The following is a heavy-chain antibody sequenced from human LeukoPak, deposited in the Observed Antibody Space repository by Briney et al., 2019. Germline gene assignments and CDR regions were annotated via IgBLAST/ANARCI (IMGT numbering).Heavy chain of an antibody. Sequence: PSETLSLTCAVYGGSFSGYYWSWIRQPPGKGLEWIGEINHSGSTNYNPSLKSRVTISVDTSKNQFSLKLSSVTAADTAVYYCARRGGGAAAAAYNWFDPWGQGTLVTVSS. CDR1: GGSFSGYY. CDR2: INHSGST. J-gene: IGHJ5*02. V-gene: IGHV4-34*01. D-gene: IGHD6-13*01. CDR3: ARRGGGAAAAAYNWFDP.